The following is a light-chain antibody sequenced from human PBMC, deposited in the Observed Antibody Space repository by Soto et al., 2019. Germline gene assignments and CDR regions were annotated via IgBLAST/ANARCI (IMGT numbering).Light chain of an antibody. CDR3: QQYNSWPPIFT. V-gene: IGKV3-15*01. J-gene: IGKJ3*01. Sequence: ERVMKQSPATLSVSPGERATLSCRASQSVSSNLAWYQQKPGQAPRLLIYGASTRATGIPARFSGSGSGTEFTLTIRSLQSEDFAVYYCQQYNSWPPIFTFGPGTKVDVK. CDR2: GAS. CDR1: QSVSSN.